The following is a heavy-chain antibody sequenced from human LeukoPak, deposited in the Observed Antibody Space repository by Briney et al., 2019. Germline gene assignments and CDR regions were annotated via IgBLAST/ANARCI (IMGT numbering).Heavy chain of an antibody. CDR3: ARGMYSSGPPDRFDY. V-gene: IGHV4-59*08. CDR2: IYYSGST. J-gene: IGHJ4*02. CDR1: GGSISSYY. D-gene: IGHD6-19*01. Sequence: SGTLSLTCTVSGGSISSYYWSWIRQPPGKGLEWIGYIYYSGSTNYNPSLKSRVTISVDTSKNQFSLKLSSVTAADTAVYYCARGMYSSGPPDRFDYWGQGTLVTVSS.